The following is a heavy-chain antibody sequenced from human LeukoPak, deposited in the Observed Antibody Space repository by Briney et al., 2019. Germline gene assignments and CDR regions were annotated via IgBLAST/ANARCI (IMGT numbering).Heavy chain of an antibody. D-gene: IGHD3-22*01. CDR3: ARRDKRITMIVVVEDAFDI. CDR2: GNPNSGGT. V-gene: IGHV1-2*02. Sequence: ASVKVSFKASGYTFTGYYMHWVRQAPGQGLEWMGWGNPNSGGTNYAQKFQGRVTMTRGTSISTAYMELSRLRSDDTAVYYCARRDKRITMIVVVEDAFDIWGQGTMVTVSS. J-gene: IGHJ3*02. CDR1: GYTFTGYY.